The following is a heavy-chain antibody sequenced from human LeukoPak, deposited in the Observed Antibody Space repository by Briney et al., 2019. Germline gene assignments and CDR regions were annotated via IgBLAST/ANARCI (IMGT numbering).Heavy chain of an antibody. Sequence: GGSPRLSCEASGFTFSSYAMSWVRQAPGKGLEWVSGIIDSGDITYYANSVKGRFTISRDNSKNTLYLQMNSLRAEDTAVHYCAKLGGQEVYNYYVGVWGKGTTVAVSS. CDR1: GFTFSSYA. CDR3: AKLGGQEVYNYYVGV. CDR2: IIDSGDIT. D-gene: IGHD3-16*01. V-gene: IGHV3-23*01. J-gene: IGHJ6*03.